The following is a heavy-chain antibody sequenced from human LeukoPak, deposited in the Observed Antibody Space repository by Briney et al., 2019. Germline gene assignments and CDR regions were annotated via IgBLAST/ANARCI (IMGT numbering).Heavy chain of an antibody. CDR1: GYTFTSYD. V-gene: IGHV1-8*03. CDR2: MNPNSGNT. CDR3: TRGSGIVVAGWDWFDP. Sequence: GASVKVSCKASGYTFTSYDINWVRQATGQGLEWMGWMNPNSGNTGYAQKFQGRVTITRNTSISTAYMELNSLRSEDTAVYYCTRGSGIVVAGWDWFDPWGQGTLVTVSS. D-gene: IGHD6-19*01. J-gene: IGHJ5*02.